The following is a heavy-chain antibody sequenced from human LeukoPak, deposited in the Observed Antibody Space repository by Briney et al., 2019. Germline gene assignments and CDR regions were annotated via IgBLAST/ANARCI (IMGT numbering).Heavy chain of an antibody. CDR2: ISSSSSYI. Sequence: GGSLRLSCAGSGFTLSSHSMNWVRQAPGKGLEWVSSISSSSSYIYYAESVKGRFTISRDNAKNSLYLQMNSLRAEDTAVYYCARNWDYYYYMDVWGKGTTVTVSS. V-gene: IGHV3-21*01. CDR1: GFTLSSHS. J-gene: IGHJ6*03. D-gene: IGHD7-27*01. CDR3: ARNWDYYYYMDV.